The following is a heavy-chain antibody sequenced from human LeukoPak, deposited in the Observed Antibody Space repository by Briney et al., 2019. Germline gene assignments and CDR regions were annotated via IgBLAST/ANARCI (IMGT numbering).Heavy chain of an antibody. CDR3: AIYSGYGTNAFDI. CDR2: ISGGGGNT. J-gene: IGHJ3*02. V-gene: IGHV3-23*01. D-gene: IGHD5-12*01. CDR1: GFTFCSYA. Sequence: GGSLRLSCAASGFTFCSYAMTWVRQGPGKGLEWFSDISGGGGNTYYADSVKGRFTISRDNSKNTLYLQMHSLRAEDTAVYYCAIYSGYGTNAFDIWGQGTMVTVSS.